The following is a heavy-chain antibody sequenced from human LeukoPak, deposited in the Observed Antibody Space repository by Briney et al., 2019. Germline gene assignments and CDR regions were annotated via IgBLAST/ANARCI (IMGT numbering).Heavy chain of an antibody. Sequence: GGSLRLSCAPSGFTFDDYGMSWVRQAPGKGLEWVSDINWSGGSTRYADSVKGRFTISRDTAKNSLYLQMNSLRAEDTAVYYCARSYLPGYSSASSYYYYYMDVWGKGTTVAVSS. CDR1: GFTFDDYG. CDR3: ARSYLPGYSSASSYYYYYMDV. CDR2: INWSGGST. D-gene: IGHD6-19*01. V-gene: IGHV3-20*04. J-gene: IGHJ6*03.